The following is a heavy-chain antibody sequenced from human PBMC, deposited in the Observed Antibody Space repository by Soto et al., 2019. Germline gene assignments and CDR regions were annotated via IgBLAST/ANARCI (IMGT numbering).Heavy chain of an antibody. V-gene: IGHV3-9*01. J-gene: IGHJ3*02. Sequence: EVQLVESGGGLVQPGRSLRLSCAASGFTFDDYAMHWVRQAPGKGLEWVSGISWNSCSIGSAVSVKGRFNISRDNANNSMYLQMNSLRAEDTALYYCAKDIEYSSSSGAFDIWGQGTMVTVSS. D-gene: IGHD6-6*01. CDR3: AKDIEYSSSSGAFDI. CDR1: GFTFDDYA. CDR2: ISWNSCSI.